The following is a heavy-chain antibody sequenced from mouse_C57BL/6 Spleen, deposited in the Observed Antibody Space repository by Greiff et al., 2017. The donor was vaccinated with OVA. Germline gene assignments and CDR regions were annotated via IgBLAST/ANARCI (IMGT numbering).Heavy chain of an antibody. CDR3: ARYASYEDYYAMDY. J-gene: IGHJ4*01. Sequence: EVQLVESGGGLVQPGGSLSLSCAASGFTFTDYYMSWVRQPPGKALEWLGFIRNKANGYTTEYSASVKGRFTISRDNSQSILYLQMNALRAEDSATYYCARYASYEDYYAMDYWGQGTSVTVSS. D-gene: IGHD1-1*01. CDR1: GFTFTDYY. CDR2: IRNKANGYTT. V-gene: IGHV7-3*01.